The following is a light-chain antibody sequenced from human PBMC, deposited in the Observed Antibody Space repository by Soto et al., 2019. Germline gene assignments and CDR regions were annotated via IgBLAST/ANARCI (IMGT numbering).Light chain of an antibody. CDR1: SSNIGAGYD. V-gene: IGLV1-40*01. CDR2: GNT. J-gene: IGLJ1*01. CDR3: QSHDTSLSGYV. Sequence: QSVLTQPPSVSGAPGQRVTISCTRSSSNIGAGYDVHWYQQLPGTAPKLLIYGNTNRPSGVPDRFSGSKSGTSASLAITGLQAEDEADYYCQSHDTSLSGYVFGTGTKVTVL.